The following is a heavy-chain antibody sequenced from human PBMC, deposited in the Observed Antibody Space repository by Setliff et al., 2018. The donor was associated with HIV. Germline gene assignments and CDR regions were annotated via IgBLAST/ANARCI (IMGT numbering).Heavy chain of an antibody. CDR1: GYSFTSYW. CDR2: VYPGDSNT. V-gene: IGHV5-51*01. Sequence: GESLKISCKGSGYSFTSYWIGWVRQMPGKGLEWMGIVYPGDSNTRYSPSFQGQVTISADQSVSTAYLQWSSLKASDTAIYYCARRAFNGYYFDSWGQGTLVTVSS. D-gene: IGHD2-8*01. CDR3: ARRAFNGYYFDS. J-gene: IGHJ4*02.